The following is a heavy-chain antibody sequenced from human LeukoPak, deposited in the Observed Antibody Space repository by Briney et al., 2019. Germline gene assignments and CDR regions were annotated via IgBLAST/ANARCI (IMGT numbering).Heavy chain of an antibody. V-gene: IGHV1-2*02. CDR3: ARDRAGNTVTWWFDP. CDR2: INPNSGGT. Sequence: ASVKVSCKASGYTFTGYYMHWVRQAPGQGLEWMGWINPNSGGTNYAQKFQGRVTTTRDTSISTAYMELSRLRSDDTAVYYCARDRAGNTVTWWFDPWGQGTLVTVSS. CDR1: GYTFTGYY. D-gene: IGHD4-17*01. J-gene: IGHJ5*02.